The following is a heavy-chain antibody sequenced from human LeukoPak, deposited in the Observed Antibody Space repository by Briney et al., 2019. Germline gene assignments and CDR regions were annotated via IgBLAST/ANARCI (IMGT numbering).Heavy chain of an antibody. Sequence: VSLKISCKGSGYSFTNYWIAWVRQVPGKGLEWMGIIYRGDSDVRSSPSFQGQVTISVDKSISTAYLQWSSLKASDTAMYYCARRESSGSIDYWGHGTLVTVSS. CDR1: GYSFTNYW. CDR2: IYRGDSDV. V-gene: IGHV5-51*01. D-gene: IGHD6-19*01. J-gene: IGHJ4*01. CDR3: ARRESSGSIDY.